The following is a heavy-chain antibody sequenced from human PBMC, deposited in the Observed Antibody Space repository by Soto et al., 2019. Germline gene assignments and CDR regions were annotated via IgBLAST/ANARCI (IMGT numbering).Heavy chain of an antibody. CDR3: AKGGYYDFWSGYYSLDY. Sequence: GGSLRLSCAASGFTFSSYAMSWVRQAPGKGLEWVSAISGSGGSTYYADSVMGRFTISRDNSKNTLYLQMNSLRAEDTAVYYCAKGGYYDFWSGYYSLDYWGQGTLVTVSS. J-gene: IGHJ4*02. D-gene: IGHD3-3*01. V-gene: IGHV3-23*01. CDR1: GFTFSSYA. CDR2: ISGSGGST.